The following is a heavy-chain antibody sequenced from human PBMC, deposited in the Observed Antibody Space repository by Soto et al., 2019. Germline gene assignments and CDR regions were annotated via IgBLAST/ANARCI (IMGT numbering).Heavy chain of an antibody. Sequence: SLRLSCAGSGFTFNNYAMNWVRQAPGKGLEWVSSISGSGGSTYYADSVKGRFTISRDNSKNTLYLQMNSLRAEDTAVYYCAKGALGSSSWYDFDYWGQGTLVTVSS. CDR3: AKGALGSSSWYDFDY. CDR2: ISGSGGST. J-gene: IGHJ4*02. D-gene: IGHD6-13*01. CDR1: GFTFNNYA. V-gene: IGHV3-23*01.